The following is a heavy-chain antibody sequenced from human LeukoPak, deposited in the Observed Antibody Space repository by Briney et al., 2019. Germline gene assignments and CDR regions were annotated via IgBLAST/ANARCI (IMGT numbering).Heavy chain of an antibody. D-gene: IGHD3-10*01. Sequence: GGSLRLSCSASGFTFSSYWMSWVRQAPGKGLEWVANIKQDGSQEYYLDSVRGRFTISRDNAKNSVSLQMSSLRAEDTALYYCAKDMGLWFGELFDYWGQGTLVTVSS. CDR2: IKQDGSQE. J-gene: IGHJ4*02. CDR1: GFTFSSYW. CDR3: AKDMGLWFGELFDY. V-gene: IGHV3-7*03.